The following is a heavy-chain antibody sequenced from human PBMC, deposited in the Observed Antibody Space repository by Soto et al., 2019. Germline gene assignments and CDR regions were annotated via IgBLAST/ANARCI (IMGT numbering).Heavy chain of an antibody. V-gene: IGHV3-66*01. CDR1: GFSVTNNY. J-gene: IGHJ4*02. CDR2: IDIGGNT. Sequence: EVPVVESGGGLVQPGGSLRLSCAASGFSVTNNYMNWVRQAPGKGLEWVSIIDIGGNTYYADSVQDRFTISRDNSRNTLYLHMDSLRAEDTAVYYCARGRGSTGYLGREHYFDYWGQGTLVTVSP. D-gene: IGHD2-2*01. CDR3: ARGRGSTGYLGREHYFDY.